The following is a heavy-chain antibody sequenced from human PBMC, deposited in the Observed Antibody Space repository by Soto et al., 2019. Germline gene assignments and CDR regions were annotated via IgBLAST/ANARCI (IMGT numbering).Heavy chain of an antibody. Sequence: EVQLLESGGGLVQPGRSLRLSCAASGFTFSSYAMSWVRQAPGKGLEWVSAISGSGGTTYYADSVKGRFTISRDNSMNTLFLQMNSLRADDTAVYYCAKFFVETGGSSGWTWSFQYWGKGTLVTVSS. V-gene: IGHV3-23*01. J-gene: IGHJ4*02. D-gene: IGHD6-25*01. CDR1: GFTFSSYA. CDR2: ISGSGGTT. CDR3: AKFFVETGGSSGWTWSFQY.